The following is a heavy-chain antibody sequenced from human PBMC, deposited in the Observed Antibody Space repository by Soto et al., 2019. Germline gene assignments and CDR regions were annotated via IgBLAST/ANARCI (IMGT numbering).Heavy chain of an antibody. Sequence: GGSLRLSCAASGFTFSSYGMHWVRQAPGKGLEWVAVISYDGSNKYYADSVKGRFTTSRDNSKNTLYLQMNSLRAEDTAVYYCAKMGEPFDYWGQGTLVTVSS. J-gene: IGHJ4*02. CDR1: GFTFSSYG. CDR3: AKMGEPFDY. D-gene: IGHD3-16*01. CDR2: ISYDGSNK. V-gene: IGHV3-30*18.